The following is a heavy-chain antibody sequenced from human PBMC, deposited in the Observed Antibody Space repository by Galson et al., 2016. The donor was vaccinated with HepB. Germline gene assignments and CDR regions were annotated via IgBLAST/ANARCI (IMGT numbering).Heavy chain of an antibody. D-gene: IGHD3-3*01. CDR3: ARERSYDFWSGFPSYFDY. Sequence: ETLSLTCTVSGGSVSSRSYFWSWIRQPPGKGLEWTGYIYYSGTTNYNPSLQSRVIISVDTSTNQFSLKLSSVTAADTAVYCCARERSYDFWSGFPSYFDYWGQGTLVTVSS. J-gene: IGHJ4*02. CDR2: IYYSGTT. CDR1: GGSVSSRSYF. V-gene: IGHV4-61*01.